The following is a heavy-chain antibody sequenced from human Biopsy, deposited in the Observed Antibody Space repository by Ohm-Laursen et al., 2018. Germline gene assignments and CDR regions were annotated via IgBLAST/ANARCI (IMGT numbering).Heavy chain of an antibody. Sequence: SDTLSLTCTVSGGSVSSGSYYWSWIRQPPGKGLEWIGYIYYSGSTNYNPSLKSRVTMSVDMPKNQFSLKLSSVTAADTAIYYCARGMRSSGWPYFDSWGQGTLVTVSS. J-gene: IGHJ4*02. V-gene: IGHV4-61*01. CDR2: IYYSGST. CDR1: GGSVSSGSYY. D-gene: IGHD6-19*01. CDR3: ARGMRSSGWPYFDS.